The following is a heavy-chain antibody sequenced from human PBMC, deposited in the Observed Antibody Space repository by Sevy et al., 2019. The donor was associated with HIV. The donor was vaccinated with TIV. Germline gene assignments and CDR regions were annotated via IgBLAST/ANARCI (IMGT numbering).Heavy chain of an antibody. CDR3: ARADLDSSTFFYYYGMDV. J-gene: IGHJ6*02. V-gene: IGHV1-8*01. CDR2: MNPDSGRR. CDR1: GYTLSSYD. Sequence: ASVKVSCKASGYTLSSYDINWVRQAIGQGLEWMGWMNPDSGRRGYAPKFQGRVTMTTNTSIGTAYMELRSLRSEDSAVYYCARADLDSSTFFYYYGMDVWGQGTTVTVSS. D-gene: IGHD6-13*01.